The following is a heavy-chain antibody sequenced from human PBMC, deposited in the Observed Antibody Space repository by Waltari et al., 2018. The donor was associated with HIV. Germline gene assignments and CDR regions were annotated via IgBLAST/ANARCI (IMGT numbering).Heavy chain of an antibody. CDR3: ARDPEMATKWGY. Sequence: EVQLVESGGGLIQPGGSLRLSCAASGFTVSSNYMSWVRQAPGKGLEWVSVIYSGGSTYYADSVKGRFTISRDNSKNTLYLQMNSRRAEETAVYYCARDPEMATKWGYWGQGTLVTVSS. CDR1: GFTVSSNY. D-gene: IGHD5-12*01. V-gene: IGHV3-53*01. J-gene: IGHJ4*02. CDR2: IYSGGST.